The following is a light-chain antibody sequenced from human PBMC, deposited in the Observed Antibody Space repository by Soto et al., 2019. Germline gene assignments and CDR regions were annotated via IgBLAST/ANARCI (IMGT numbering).Light chain of an antibody. CDR2: DAS. CDR3: QHFNNYPT. CDR1: QSISNW. J-gene: IGKJ5*01. Sequence: DIQMTQSPSTLSASVGDRVTITCRASQSISNWLAWYQQKPGKAPKLLIYDASSLESGVPSRFSGSGSGTDFTLTISSLQPEDFATYYCQHFNNYPTFGQGTRLEIK. V-gene: IGKV1-5*01.